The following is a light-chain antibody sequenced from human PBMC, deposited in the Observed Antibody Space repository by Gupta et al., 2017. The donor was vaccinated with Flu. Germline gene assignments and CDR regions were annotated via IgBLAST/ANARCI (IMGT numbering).Light chain of an antibody. V-gene: IGLV3-21*02. CDR3: QVWDSSSEPWV. J-gene: IGLJ3*02. Sequence: GQTARITCGGNNIGSKSVHWYQQKPGQAPVLVVYDDNDRPSGIPERFSGSNSGNTATLTISRVEAGDEADYYCQVWDSSSEPWVFGGGTKLTVL. CDR1: NIGSKS. CDR2: DDN.